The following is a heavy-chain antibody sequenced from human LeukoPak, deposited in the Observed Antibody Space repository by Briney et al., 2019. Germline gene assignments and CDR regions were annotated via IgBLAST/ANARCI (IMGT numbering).Heavy chain of an antibody. J-gene: IGHJ3*02. CDR1: GFTFSSYA. D-gene: IGHD1-26*01. V-gene: IGHV3-30-3*01. Sequence: GGSLRLSCAASGFTFSSYAMHWVRQAPGKGLEWVAVISYDGSNKYYADSVKGRFTISRDNSKNTLYLQMNSLRAEDTAVYYCARGPILAPWELLYAFDIRGQGTMVTVSS. CDR2: ISYDGSNK. CDR3: ARGPILAPWELLYAFDI.